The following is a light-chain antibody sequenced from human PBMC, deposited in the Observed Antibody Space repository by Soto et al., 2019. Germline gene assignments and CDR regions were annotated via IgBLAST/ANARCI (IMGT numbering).Light chain of an antibody. V-gene: IGKV1-39*01. CDR2: GAS. CDR1: QTIHKN. Sequence: DIQMTQSPSSLSASVGDRVTITCRASQTIHKNPNWYQEKPGEAPKVLIYGASSLQSGVPSRFSGSGSGTDFTLTIGSLQPEDCATYYCQQSYTTPYTFGQGTRLEIK. CDR3: QQSYTTPYT. J-gene: IGKJ2*01.